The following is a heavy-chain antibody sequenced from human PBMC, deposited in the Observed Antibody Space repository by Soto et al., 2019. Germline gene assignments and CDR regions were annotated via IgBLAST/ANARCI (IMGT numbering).Heavy chain of an antibody. Sequence: QVQLVQSGAEVKKPGVSVKVSCKASGYIFTSYGISWVRQAPGEGLEWMGWISNYNGITNYAQKVQGRVTMTTDRSTSTAYMELRSLRSDDTAVYYCAESMGGSGTYVSWGQGTLVTVSS. D-gene: IGHD3-10*01. CDR2: ISNYNGIT. V-gene: IGHV1-18*01. CDR3: AESMGGSGTYVS. CDR1: GYIFTSYG. J-gene: IGHJ4*02.